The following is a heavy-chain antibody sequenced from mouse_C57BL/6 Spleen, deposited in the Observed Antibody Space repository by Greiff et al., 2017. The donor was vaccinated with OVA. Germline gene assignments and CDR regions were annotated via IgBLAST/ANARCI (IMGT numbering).Heavy chain of an antibody. D-gene: IGHD1-1*01. CDR1: GFTFSDYG. Sequence: DVKLVESGGGLVKPGGSLKLSCAASGFTFSDYGMHWVRQAPEKGLEWVAYISSGSSTIYYADTVKGRFTISRDNAKNTLFLQMTSLRSEDTAMYYCARVWDYYGSSPWFAYWGQGTLVTVSA. CDR3: ARVWDYYGSSPWFAY. V-gene: IGHV5-17*01. CDR2: ISSGSSTI. J-gene: IGHJ3*01.